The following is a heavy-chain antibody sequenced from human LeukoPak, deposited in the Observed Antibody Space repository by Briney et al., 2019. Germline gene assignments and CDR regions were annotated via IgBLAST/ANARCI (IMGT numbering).Heavy chain of an antibody. J-gene: IGHJ4*02. CDR3: ARLPGGPTAVAFDY. V-gene: IGHV5-51*01. CDR1: GYRFTSYW. D-gene: IGHD6-19*01. Sequence: GESLKISCKGSGYRFTSYWIGWVCQMPGTGLEWMGIIYPDDSDTRYSPSLQGQVTISADKSISTAYLQWSSLKASDTAMYYCARLPGGPTAVAFDYWGQGTLVTVSS. CDR2: IYPDDSDT.